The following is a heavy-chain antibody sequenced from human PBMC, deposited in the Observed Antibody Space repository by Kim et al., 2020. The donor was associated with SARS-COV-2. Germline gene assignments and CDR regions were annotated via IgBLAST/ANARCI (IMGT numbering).Heavy chain of an antibody. D-gene: IGHD6-6*01. Sequence: ASVKVSCKASGDTLIGHHIHWVRQAPGQGLEWMGWMHFKNGATHYAQRFQGRVSMTRDTSMNTAYMFLRGLRSDDTAVYYCARDPQDVPGWYFDVWGRG. CDR1: GDTLIGHH. CDR2: MHFKNGAT. V-gene: IGHV1-2*02. CDR3: ARDPQDVPGWYFDV. J-gene: IGHJ2*01.